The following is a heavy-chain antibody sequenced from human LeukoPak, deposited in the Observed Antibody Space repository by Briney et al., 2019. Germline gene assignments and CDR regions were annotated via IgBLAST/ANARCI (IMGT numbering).Heavy chain of an antibody. D-gene: IGHD6-13*01. CDR1: GFTFDDYA. CDR2: ISWNSGSI. CDR3: AKDLYPSMAAYGIGWFDP. Sequence: GRSLRLSCAASGFTFDDYAMHWVRQAPGKGLEWVSGISWNSGSIGYADSVKGRFTISRDNAKNSLYLQMNSLRAEDTALYYCAKDLYPSMAAYGIGWFDPWGQGTLVTVSS. J-gene: IGHJ5*02. V-gene: IGHV3-9*01.